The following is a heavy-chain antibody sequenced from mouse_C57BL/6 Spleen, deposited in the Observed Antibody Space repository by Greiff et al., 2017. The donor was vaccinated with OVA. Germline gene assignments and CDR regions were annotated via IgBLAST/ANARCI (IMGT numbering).Heavy chain of an antibody. Sequence: QVQLQQPGAELVKPGASVKLSCKASGYTFTSYWMHWVKQRPGRGLAWIGRIDPNRGGTKYNEKFKSKATLTVDKPSSTAYMQLSSLTSEDSAVDYCARRYDYDGTVDFDVWGTGTTVTVAS. CDR2: IDPNRGGT. J-gene: IGHJ1*03. D-gene: IGHD2-4*01. V-gene: IGHV1-72*01. CDR1: GYTFTSYW. CDR3: ARRYDYDGTVDFDV.